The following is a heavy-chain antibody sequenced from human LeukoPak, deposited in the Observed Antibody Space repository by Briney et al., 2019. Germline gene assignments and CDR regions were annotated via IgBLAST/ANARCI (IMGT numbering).Heavy chain of an antibody. CDR1: GFGFSSYT. CDR3: ARVYLERLTAGYFDH. V-gene: IGHV3-21*01. J-gene: IGHJ4*02. CDR2: ISGSISSK. Sequence: GGSLGLSCAASGFGFSSYTMNWVRQAPGKGLEWVSSISGSISSKLYAESVKGRFTISRDNSKSTLYLQMNSLRDDDSAAYFCARVYLERLTAGYFDHWGQGTQVTVSP. D-gene: IGHD2-8*01.